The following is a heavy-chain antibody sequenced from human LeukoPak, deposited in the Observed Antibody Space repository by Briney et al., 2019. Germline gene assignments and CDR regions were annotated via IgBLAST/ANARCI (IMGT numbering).Heavy chain of an antibody. CDR3: ARDGYNWIPFDY. J-gene: IGHJ4*02. V-gene: IGHV3-23*01. CDR2: DSGTG. CDR1: GFTLINYA. Sequence: GGSLRLSCAASGFTLINYAMSWVRQAPGKGLEWVSGDSGTGFKGRFTISRDTSKNTLYLQMDSLRVDDTAVYYCARDGYNWIPFDYWGQGILVTVSS. D-gene: IGHD5-12*01.